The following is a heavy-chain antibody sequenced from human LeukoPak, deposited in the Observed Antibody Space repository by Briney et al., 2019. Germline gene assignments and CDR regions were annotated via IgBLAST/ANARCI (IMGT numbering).Heavy chain of an antibody. V-gene: IGHV3-30-3*01. CDR2: ISYDGSNK. D-gene: IGHD2-21*02. J-gene: IGHJ4*02. Sequence: GRSLRLSCAASGFTFSSYAMHWVRQAPGKGLEWVAVISYDGSNKYYADSVKGRFTISRDNSKNTLYLQMNSLRAEDTAVYYCARNGDQLDYWAREPLVTVP. CDR1: GFTFSSYA. CDR3: ARNGDQLDY.